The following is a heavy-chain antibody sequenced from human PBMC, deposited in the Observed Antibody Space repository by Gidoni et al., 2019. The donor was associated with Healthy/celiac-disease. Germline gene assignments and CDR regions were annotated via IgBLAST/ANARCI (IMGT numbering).Heavy chain of an antibody. J-gene: IGHJ4*02. CDR1: GFTFSSYA. CDR3: ATTPMGGGSGINDY. D-gene: IGHD3-10*01. V-gene: IGHV3-23*01. Sequence: EVQLLESGGGLVQPGGSLRLSCAASGFTFSSYAMSWVRQAPGKGLGWVSAISGSGGSTYYADSVKGRFTISRDNSKNTLYLQMNSLRAEDTAVYYCATTPMGGGSGINDYWGQGTLVTVSS. CDR2: ISGSGGST.